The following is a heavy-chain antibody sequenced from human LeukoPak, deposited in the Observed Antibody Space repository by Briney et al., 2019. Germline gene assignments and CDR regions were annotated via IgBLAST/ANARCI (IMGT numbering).Heavy chain of an antibody. V-gene: IGHV1-46*01. CDR1: GYTFTSYY. J-gene: IGHJ4*02. CDR3: ARDRVFGYSGWYYFDY. Sequence: GASVKVSCEASGYTFTSYYMHWVRQAPGQGLEWMGIINPSGGSTSYAQKFQGRVTMTRDTSTSTVYMELSSLRSEDTAVYYCARDRVFGYSGWYYFDYWGQGTLVTVSS. CDR2: INPSGGST. D-gene: IGHD6-19*01.